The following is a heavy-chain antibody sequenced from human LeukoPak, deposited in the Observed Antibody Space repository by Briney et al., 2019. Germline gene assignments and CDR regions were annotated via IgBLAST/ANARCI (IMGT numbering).Heavy chain of an antibody. D-gene: IGHD5-18*01. CDR2: ISSGSGTI. Sequence: GGSLRLSCAASGFTFSSYSMNWVRQAPGKGLEWVSYISSGSGTINYADSVKGRSTISGDNARNSLYLQMNSLRAEDTAVYYCARDHNYAFDYWGQGTLVTVSS. J-gene: IGHJ4*02. CDR1: GFTFSSYS. V-gene: IGHV3-48*01. CDR3: ARDHNYAFDY.